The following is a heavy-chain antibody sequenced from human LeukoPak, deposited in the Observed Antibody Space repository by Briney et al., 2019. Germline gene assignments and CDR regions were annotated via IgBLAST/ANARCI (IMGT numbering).Heavy chain of an antibody. CDR2: ISKSGDNT. J-gene: IGHJ4*02. CDR3: ARVRQSGSPLDY. D-gene: IGHD1-26*01. V-gene: IGHV3-11*05. CDR1: GLTFSDYY. Sequence: GGSLRLSCAASGLTFSDYYMSWIRQAPGKGLEWVSYISKSGDNTNYADSVKGRFTISRDNAKNSLYLQMNSLRAEDTAVYYCARVRQSGSPLDYWGQGTLVTVSS.